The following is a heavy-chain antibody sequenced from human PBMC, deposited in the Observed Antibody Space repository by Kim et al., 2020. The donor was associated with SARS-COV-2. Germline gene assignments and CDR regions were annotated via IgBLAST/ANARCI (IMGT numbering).Heavy chain of an antibody. V-gene: IGHV4-34*01. D-gene: IGHD3-22*01. Sequence: SETLSLTCAVYGGSFSGYYWSWIRQPPGKGLEWIGEINHSGNTNYNPSPKRRVTISVDTSKNQFSLKLSSVTAADTAVYYCARGHSLYYYDSSGYSDYWGQGTLVTVSS. CDR1: GGSFSGYY. CDR3: ARGHSLYYYDSSGYSDY. J-gene: IGHJ4*02. CDR2: INHSGNT.